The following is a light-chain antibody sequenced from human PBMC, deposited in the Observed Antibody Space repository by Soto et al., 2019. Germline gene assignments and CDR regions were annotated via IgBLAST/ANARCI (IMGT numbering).Light chain of an antibody. CDR2: SNI. CDR3: QSYDGSLSAVV. CDR1: SSNIGAGFD. J-gene: IGLJ2*01. V-gene: IGLV1-40*01. Sequence: QSMLTQPPSVSGAPGQRVTISCTGSSSNIGAGFDVHWYQQLPGTAPKLLIYSNINRPSGVPDRFSGSKSGTSASLAITGLQAEDEPDYYCQSYDGSLSAVVFGGGTKLTVL.